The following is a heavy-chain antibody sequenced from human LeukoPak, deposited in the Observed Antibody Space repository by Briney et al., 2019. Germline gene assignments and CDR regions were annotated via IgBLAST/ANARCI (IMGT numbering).Heavy chain of an antibody. V-gene: IGHV1-2*02. CDR1: GYTFTGYY. Sequence: ASVKVSCKASGYTFTGYYMHWVRQAPGQGLEWMGWINPNSGDTNYAQKFQGRVTITRNTSISTAYMDLSSLRSDDTAVYYCARRAVAYYYYYYMDVWGKGTTVTVSS. J-gene: IGHJ6*03. CDR2: INPNSGDT. D-gene: IGHD6-19*01. CDR3: ARRAVAYYYYYYMDV.